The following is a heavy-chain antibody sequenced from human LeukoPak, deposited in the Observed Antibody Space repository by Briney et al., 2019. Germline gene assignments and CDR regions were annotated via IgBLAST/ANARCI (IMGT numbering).Heavy chain of an antibody. V-gene: IGHV1-18*01. CDR1: GYSFGIFG. CDR2: ISANNGNT. D-gene: IGHD2-2*01. J-gene: IGHJ5*02. Sequence: ASVKVSCKASGYSFGIFGISWVRQAPGQGLEWMGWISANNGNTKYAQSLQGRVTMTTDTSTSTAYMELRSLRSDDTAVYYCARVGVVVPAAWFDPWGQGTLVTASS. CDR3: ARVGVVVPAAWFDP.